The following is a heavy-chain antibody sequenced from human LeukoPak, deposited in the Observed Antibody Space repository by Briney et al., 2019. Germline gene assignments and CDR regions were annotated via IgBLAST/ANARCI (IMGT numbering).Heavy chain of an antibody. CDR3: ARTEETGTTGPFDY. D-gene: IGHD1-1*01. J-gene: IGHJ4*02. V-gene: IGHV1-69*13. CDR1: GYTFTSYD. CDR2: IIPIFGTA. Sequence: SVKVSCKASGYTFTSYDINWVRQAPGQGLEWMGGIIPIFGTANYAQKFQGRVTITADESTSTAYMELSSLRSEDTAVYYCARTEETGTTGPFDYWGQGTLVTVSS.